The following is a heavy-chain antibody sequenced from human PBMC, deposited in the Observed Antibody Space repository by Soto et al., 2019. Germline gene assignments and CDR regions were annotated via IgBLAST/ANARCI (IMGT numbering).Heavy chain of an antibody. CDR1: GYSFTSYW. CDR2: IDPSDSYT. Sequence: PGESLKISCKGSGYSFTSYWISWVRQMPGKGLEWMGRIDPSDSYTNYSPSFQGHVTISADKSISTAYLQWSSLKASDTAMYYCARLPNSGDYYYYGMDVWGQGTTVTVSS. V-gene: IGHV5-10-1*01. D-gene: IGHD6-19*01. J-gene: IGHJ6*02. CDR3: ARLPNSGDYYYYGMDV.